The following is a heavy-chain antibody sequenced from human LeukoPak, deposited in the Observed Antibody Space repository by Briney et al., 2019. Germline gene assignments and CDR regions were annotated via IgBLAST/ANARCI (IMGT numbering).Heavy chain of an antibody. CDR2: IFYSGGT. Sequence: PSETLSLTCTVSGGSMSSYFWSWIRQPPGKGLEGIGYIFYSGGTNYNPSLKSRVTMSVDTSKHQFSLNLTSVTAADTAFYYCARRSPGGAADYWGQGTLVTVSS. CDR3: ARRSPGGAADY. CDR1: GGSMSSYF. D-gene: IGHD1-26*01. V-gene: IGHV4-59*08. J-gene: IGHJ4*02.